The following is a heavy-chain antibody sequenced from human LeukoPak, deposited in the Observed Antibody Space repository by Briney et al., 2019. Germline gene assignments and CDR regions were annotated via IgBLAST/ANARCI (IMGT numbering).Heavy chain of an antibody. CDR1: GDSLSSHY. D-gene: IGHD3-9*01. V-gene: IGHV4-59*11. CDR2: IYYSGST. J-gene: IGHJ5*02. Sequence: SETLSLTCTVSGDSLSSHYWSWIRQPPGKGLGWIGYIYYSGSTTYNPSLKSRVIISVDTSKNQFSLHLSSVTAADTAVYYCARDKLVYDTPTGSFHWFDPWGQGTLVTVSS. CDR3: ARDKLVYDTPTGSFHWFDP.